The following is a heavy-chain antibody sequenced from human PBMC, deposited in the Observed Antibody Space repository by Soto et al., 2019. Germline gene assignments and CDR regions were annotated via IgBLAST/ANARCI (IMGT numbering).Heavy chain of an antibody. D-gene: IGHD3-22*01. CDR1: GFTFSSYA. Sequence: QVQLVESGGGVVQPGRSLRLSCAASGFTFSSYAMHWVRQAPGKGLEWVAVISYDGSNKYYADSVKGRFTISRDNSKNTLYLQMNSLRAEDPAVYYCARHSGVDSSSFDYWGQGTLVTVSS. V-gene: IGHV3-30-3*01. CDR3: ARHSGVDSSSFDY. CDR2: ISYDGSNK. J-gene: IGHJ4*02.